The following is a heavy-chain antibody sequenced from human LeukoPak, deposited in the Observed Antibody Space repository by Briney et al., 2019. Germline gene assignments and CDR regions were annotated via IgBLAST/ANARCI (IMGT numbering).Heavy chain of an antibody. CDR3: ARGGCSSTSCYSV. J-gene: IGHJ4*02. Sequence: PSGTLSLTCAVYGGSFSGYYWSWIRQPPGKGLEWIGEINHSGSTNYNPSLKSRVTISVDPSKNHFSLKLSSVTAADTAVYYCARGGCSSTSCYSVWGQGTLVTVSS. CDR2: INHSGST. D-gene: IGHD2-2*01. CDR1: GGSFSGYY. V-gene: IGHV4-34*01.